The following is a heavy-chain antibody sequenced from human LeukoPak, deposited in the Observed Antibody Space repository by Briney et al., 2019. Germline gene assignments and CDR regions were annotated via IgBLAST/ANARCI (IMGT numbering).Heavy chain of an antibody. Sequence: ASVKVSCKASGYTFTNSDINWVRQATGQGLEWMGWINPNSDTTGYAQRFQGRLTLTRDTSISTAYMELNSLTSDDTAVYYCLRGNPWKILPRGDTWGQGTLVTVSS. CDR3: LRGNPWKILPRGDT. D-gene: IGHD1-1*01. J-gene: IGHJ5*02. CDR2: INPNSDTT. V-gene: IGHV1-8*02. CDR1: GYTFTNSD.